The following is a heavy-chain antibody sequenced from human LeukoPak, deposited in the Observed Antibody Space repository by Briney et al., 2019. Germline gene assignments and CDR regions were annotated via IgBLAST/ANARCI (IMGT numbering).Heavy chain of an antibody. CDR2: ISGSGGST. CDR1: GFTFSSYA. V-gene: IGHV3-23*01. CDR3: AKAGLTAVAGGFDY. D-gene: IGHD6-19*01. Sequence: PGGSLRLSXAASGFTFSSYATSWVRQAPGKGLEWVSAISGSGGSTYYADSVKGRFTISRDNSKNTLYLQMNSLRAEDTAVYYCAKAGLTAVAGGFDYWGQGTLVTVSS. J-gene: IGHJ4*02.